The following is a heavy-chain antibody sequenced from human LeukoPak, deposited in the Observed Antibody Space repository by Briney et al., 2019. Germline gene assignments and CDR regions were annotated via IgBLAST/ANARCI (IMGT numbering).Heavy chain of an antibody. Sequence: GSLRLSCAASGFTFSSYAMSWVRQAPGKGLEWVAVTSSDLNVKLYADSVKGRFTISRDNSRSTLYLQMNNLRPEDTAIYYCAREGYYGSGSPPSLYFDYWGQGTLVTVSS. CDR1: GFTFSSYA. CDR3: AREGYYGSGSPPSLYFDY. CDR2: TSSDLNVK. J-gene: IGHJ4*02. D-gene: IGHD3-10*01. V-gene: IGHV3-30*03.